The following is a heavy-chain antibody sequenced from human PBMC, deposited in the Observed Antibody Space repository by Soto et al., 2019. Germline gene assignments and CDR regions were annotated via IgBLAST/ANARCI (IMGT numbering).Heavy chain of an antibody. D-gene: IGHD6-13*01. J-gene: IGHJ4*02. CDR2: INHSGST. Sequence: VQLQQWGAGLLKPSETLSLTCAVYGGSFSGYYWSWIRQPPGKGLEWIGEINHSGSTNYNPSLKSRVTISVDTSKNQFSLKLSSVTAADTAVYYCARRSGIADDYWGQGTLVTVSS. CDR1: GGSFSGYY. V-gene: IGHV4-34*01. CDR3: ARRSGIADDY.